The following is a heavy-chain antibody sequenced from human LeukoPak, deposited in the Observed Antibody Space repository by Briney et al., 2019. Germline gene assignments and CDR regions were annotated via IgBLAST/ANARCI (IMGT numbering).Heavy chain of an antibody. Sequence: TGGSLRLSCAASGFTFSSYAMSWVRQAPGKGLEWVSAISGSGGSTYYADSVKGRFTISRDNAKNSLYLQMNSLRAEDTAVYYCAREGQQPLLLWEYYFDYWGQGTLVTVSS. D-gene: IGHD6-13*01. CDR2: ISGSGGST. J-gene: IGHJ4*02. CDR1: GFTFSSYA. CDR3: AREGQQPLLLWEYYFDY. V-gene: IGHV3-23*01.